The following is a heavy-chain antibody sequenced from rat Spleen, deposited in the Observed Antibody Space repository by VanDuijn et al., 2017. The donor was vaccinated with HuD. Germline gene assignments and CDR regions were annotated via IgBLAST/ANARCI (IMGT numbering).Heavy chain of an antibody. D-gene: IGHD1-9*01. CDR1: GFTFSDYN. CDR2: ITYDGSST. J-gene: IGHJ2*01. V-gene: IGHV5-7*01. Sequence: EVQLVESGGGLVQPGRSLRLSCAASGFTFSDYNMAWVRQAPRKGLEWVAIITYDGSSTYYRDSVKGRFTISRDNAKSTLYLQMDSLRSEDTATYYCARRHYGYTDYFDFWGQGVMVTVSP. CDR3: ARRHYGYTDYFDF.